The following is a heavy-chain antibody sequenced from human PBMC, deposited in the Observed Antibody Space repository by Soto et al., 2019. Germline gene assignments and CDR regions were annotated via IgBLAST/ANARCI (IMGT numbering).Heavy chain of an antibody. Sequence: SVKVSCKASGGTFSRNTVSWVRQAPGQGLEWMGGIMPIFGSANYAQKFRGRVTITADENTRTVYMEMSSLRSEDAAVYYCARQFDSDTSGYYYAYWGEGTLVPVYS. D-gene: IGHD3-22*01. CDR3: ARQFDSDTSGYYYAY. CDR2: IMPIFGSA. V-gene: IGHV1-69*13. J-gene: IGHJ4*02. CDR1: GGTFSRNT.